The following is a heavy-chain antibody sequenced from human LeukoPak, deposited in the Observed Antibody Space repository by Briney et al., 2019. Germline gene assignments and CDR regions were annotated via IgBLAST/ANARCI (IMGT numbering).Heavy chain of an antibody. J-gene: IGHJ4*02. Sequence: ASVKVSCKASGYTFTSYGISWVRQAPGQGLEWMGRINPNSGGTNYAQKFQGRVTMTRDTSISTAYMELSRLRSDDTAVYYCARLTNVPGGDYWGQGTLVTVSS. D-gene: IGHD3-10*02. CDR3: ARLTNVPGGDY. CDR1: GYTFTSYG. V-gene: IGHV1-2*06. CDR2: INPNSGGT.